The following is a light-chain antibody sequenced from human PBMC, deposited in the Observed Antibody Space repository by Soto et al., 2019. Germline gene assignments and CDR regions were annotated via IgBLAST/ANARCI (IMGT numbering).Light chain of an antibody. CDR1: QSIRSY. CDR2: AAS. J-gene: IGKJ1*01. V-gene: IGKV1-39*01. Sequence: DIQMTQSPSSLSASVGDRVTITCRASQSIRSYLNWYQQKPGKAPKRLIYAASSLQSGVPSRFRGSGSGTDFTLAISSLQPEDVATYYCQQSYIDPWGTCGQGTKVDIK. CDR3: QQSYIDPWGT.